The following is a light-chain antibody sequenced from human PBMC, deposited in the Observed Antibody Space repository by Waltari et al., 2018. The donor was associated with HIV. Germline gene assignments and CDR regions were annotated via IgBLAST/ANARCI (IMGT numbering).Light chain of an antibody. J-gene: IGLJ2*01. CDR1: SSTLANDY. Sequence: QSVLTQPPSVSAAPGQTVTISCSGSSSTLANDYVSWYQHVPGAAPKLLIYDNNKRPSGIPDRFSGSKSGTSAPLDSTGLQTVDEADYYCGTWDPRLSVGVFGGGTKLTVL. V-gene: IGLV1-51*01. CDR3: GTWDPRLSVGV. CDR2: DNN.